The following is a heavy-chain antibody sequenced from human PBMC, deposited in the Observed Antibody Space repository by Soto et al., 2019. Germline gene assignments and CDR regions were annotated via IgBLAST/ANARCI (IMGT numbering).Heavy chain of an antibody. Sequence: TLSLTCTVSGGSISSGGYYWSWIRQHPGKGLEWIGYIYYSGSTYYNPSLKSRVIISVHTSNSQFSLELSSVTAADTAVYYCARGLITGSHYSGGWYYFDSWGQGTQVTVS. CDR2: IYYSGST. CDR1: GGSISSGGYY. J-gene: IGHJ4*02. V-gene: IGHV4-31*03. D-gene: IGHD6-19*01. CDR3: ARGLITGSHYSGGWYYFDS.